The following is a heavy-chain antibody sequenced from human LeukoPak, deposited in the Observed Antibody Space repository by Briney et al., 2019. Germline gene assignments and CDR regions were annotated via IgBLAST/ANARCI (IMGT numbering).Heavy chain of an antibody. CDR3: ASIAAAGWYFDY. CDR2: IYSGGST. V-gene: IGHV3-53*04. J-gene: IGHJ4*02. D-gene: IGHD6-13*01. Sequence: GGSLRLSCAASGFTVSSNYMSWVRQAPGKGLEWVSVIYSGGSTYYADSVKGRFTISRHNSKSTLYLQMNSLRAEDTAVYYCASIAAAGWYFDYWGQGTLVTVSS. CDR1: GFTVSSNY.